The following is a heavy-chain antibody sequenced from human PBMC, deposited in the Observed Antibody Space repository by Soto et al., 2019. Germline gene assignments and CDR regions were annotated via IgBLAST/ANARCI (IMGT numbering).Heavy chain of an antibody. CDR1: RFTFSSYW. J-gene: IGHJ6*02. CDR2: IKEDGSDK. D-gene: IGHD1-1*01. CDR3: ARGIDDNASFGMDV. Sequence: GGSLRLSCAASRFTFSSYWMSWVRQAPGRGLEWVANIKEDGSDKYYADSVKGRFTISRDNAKKSLYVQMNSLRVEDTAVYYCARGIDDNASFGMDVWGQGTTVTVSS. V-gene: IGHV3-7*01.